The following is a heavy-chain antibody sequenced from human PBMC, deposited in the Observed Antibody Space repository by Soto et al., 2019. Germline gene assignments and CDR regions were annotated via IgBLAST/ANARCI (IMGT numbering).Heavy chain of an antibody. D-gene: IGHD6-19*01. CDR2: IGSAGAT. Sequence: LRLSCAASGFTFTSYAINWVRQAPGKGLEWVSGIGSAGATHYADSVKGRFTLSRDNSKNTLSLQMSSLRAEDTAVYYCARMGQWRVPGDYYYGMDVWGQGTSVTVSS. J-gene: IGHJ6*02. V-gene: IGHV3-23*01. CDR3: ARMGQWRVPGDYYYGMDV. CDR1: GFTFTSYA.